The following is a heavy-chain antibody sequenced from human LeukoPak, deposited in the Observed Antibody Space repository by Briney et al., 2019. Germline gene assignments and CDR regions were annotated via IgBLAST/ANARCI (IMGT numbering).Heavy chain of an antibody. D-gene: IGHD7-27*01. V-gene: IGHV3-48*03. CDR3: ARERPGEDTFDI. CDR1: GFTFSSYE. Sequence: GGSLRLSCAASGFTFSSYEMNWVRQAPGKGLGWVSFISSSGNTIYYADSVKGRFIISRDNAKNSLYLQMNSLRTEDTAIYYCARERPGEDTFDIWGQGTMVTVSA. J-gene: IGHJ3*02. CDR2: ISSSGNTI.